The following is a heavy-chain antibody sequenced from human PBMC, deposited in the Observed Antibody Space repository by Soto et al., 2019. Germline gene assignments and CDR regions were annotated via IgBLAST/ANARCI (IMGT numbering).Heavy chain of an antibody. CDR3: ARDSSSYYDSSGYYYGVY. CDR1: GFTFSSYS. V-gene: IGHV3-21*01. Sequence: GGSLRLSCAASGFTFSSYSMNWVRQAPGKGLEWVSSISSSSSYIYYADSVKGRFTISRDNAKNSLYLQMSSLRAEDTAVYYCARDSSSYYDSSGYYYGVYWGQGTLVTVSS. J-gene: IGHJ4*02. CDR2: ISSSSSYI. D-gene: IGHD3-22*01.